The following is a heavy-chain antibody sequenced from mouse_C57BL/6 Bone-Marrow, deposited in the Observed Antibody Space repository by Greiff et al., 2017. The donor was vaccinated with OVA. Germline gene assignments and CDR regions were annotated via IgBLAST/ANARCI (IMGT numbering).Heavy chain of an antibody. CDR3: ARQGGYYGSSPFAY. D-gene: IGHD1-1*01. J-gene: IGHJ3*01. Sequence: EVHLVESGGDLVKPGGSLKLSCAASGFTFSSYGMSWVRQTPDKRLEWVATISSGGSYTYYPDSVKGRFTISRDNAKNTLYLQMSSLKSEDTAMYYCARQGGYYGSSPFAYWGQGTLVTVSA. V-gene: IGHV5-6*01. CDR1: GFTFSSYG. CDR2: ISSGGSYT.